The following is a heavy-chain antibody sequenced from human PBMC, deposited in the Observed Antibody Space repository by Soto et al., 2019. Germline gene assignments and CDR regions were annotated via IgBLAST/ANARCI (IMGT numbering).Heavy chain of an antibody. CDR3: ARSVVVVVAATKRSPWFDP. D-gene: IGHD2-15*01. V-gene: IGHV4-59*11. J-gene: IGHJ5*02. CDR2: IYYNGNT. CDR1: GGSISNHY. Sequence: SETLSLTCTVSGGSISNHYWSWIRQPPGKGLEWIGYIYYNGNTNYNPSLKSRVTMSVDTSKNQISLKLSSVTAADTAVYYCARSVVVVVAATKRSPWFDPWGQGTLVTVSS.